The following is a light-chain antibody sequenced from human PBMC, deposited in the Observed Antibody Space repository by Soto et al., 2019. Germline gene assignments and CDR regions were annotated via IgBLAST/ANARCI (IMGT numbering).Light chain of an antibody. Sequence: AIQMTHSPSSLAASVRDSVAITSRASQNIRNYLGWYQQKPGKAPKILIYAASSLQSGVPSRFRGSGPGTDFTLTISRLQPEDFATYYCLQDYNYPLTFGGGTKVDIK. CDR1: QNIRNY. V-gene: IGKV1-6*01. CDR3: LQDYNYPLT. J-gene: IGKJ4*01. CDR2: AAS.